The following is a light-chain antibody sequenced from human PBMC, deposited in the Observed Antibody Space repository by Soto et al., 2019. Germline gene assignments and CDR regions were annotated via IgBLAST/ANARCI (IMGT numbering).Light chain of an antibody. V-gene: IGKV2-28*01. Sequence: DIVMTQSPLSLPVTPGEPASISCRSSQSLLHRNGYNYLDWYLQKPGQAPQLLIYLGSNRASGVPDRFSGSGSGTDFTLEISRVESEDVGVYYCMQPLQTPRYTFGQGTKLEIK. CDR2: LGS. J-gene: IGKJ2*01. CDR1: QSLLHRNGYNY. CDR3: MQPLQTPRYT.